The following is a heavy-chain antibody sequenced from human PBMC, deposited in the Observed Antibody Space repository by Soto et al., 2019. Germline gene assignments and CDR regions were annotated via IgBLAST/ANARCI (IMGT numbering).Heavy chain of an antibody. CDR3: ARGGRHEFLRYFDWDPVYYGMDV. CDR2: INHSGST. Sequence: PSETLSLTCAVYGGSFSGYYWSWIRQPPGKGLEWIGEINHSGSTNYNPSLKSRVTISVDTSKNQFSLKLSSVTAADTAVYYCARGGRHEFLRYFDWDPVYYGMDVWGQGTTVTVSS. V-gene: IGHV4-34*01. D-gene: IGHD3-9*01. J-gene: IGHJ6*02. CDR1: GGSFSGYY.